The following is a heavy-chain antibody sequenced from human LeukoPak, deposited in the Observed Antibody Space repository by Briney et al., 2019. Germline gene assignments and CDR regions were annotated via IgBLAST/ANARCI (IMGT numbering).Heavy chain of an antibody. Sequence: SETLSLTCTVSGGSISSYYWSWIRQPPGKGLEWIGYIYYSGSTNYNPSLKSRVTISVDTSKNQFSLKLSSVTAADTAVYYCAREETQMLLDYWGQGTLVAVSS. CDR2: IYYSGST. CDR3: AREETQMLLDY. D-gene: IGHD2-2*01. CDR1: GGSISSYY. J-gene: IGHJ4*02. V-gene: IGHV4-59*01.